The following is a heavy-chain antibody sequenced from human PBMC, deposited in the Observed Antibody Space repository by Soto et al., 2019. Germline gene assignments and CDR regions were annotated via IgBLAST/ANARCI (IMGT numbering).Heavy chain of an antibody. Sequence: EVQLVESGGGLVQPGESLRLSCAASGFTFSSYWMHWVRQAPGKGLVWVSRINSDGSSTSYAGSVKGRFTISRDNDKSTLYLQMNSLRAEDTAVYYCVRTSLVVAAATREDYWGQGTLVTVSS. CDR2: INSDGSST. CDR1: GFTFSSYW. V-gene: IGHV3-74*01. J-gene: IGHJ4*02. CDR3: VRTSLVVAAATREDY. D-gene: IGHD2-15*01.